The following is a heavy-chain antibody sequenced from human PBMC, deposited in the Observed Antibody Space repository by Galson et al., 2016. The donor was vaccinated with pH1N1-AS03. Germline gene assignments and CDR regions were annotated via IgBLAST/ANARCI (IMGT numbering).Heavy chain of an antibody. CDR1: GFTFSSYA. CDR2: LSGGGVST. V-gene: IGHV3-23*01. D-gene: IGHD2-15*01. J-gene: IGHJ4*02. CDR3: AKDEGDGYCSGGSCYKYFDY. Sequence: SLRLSCAASGFTFSSYAMSWVRQSPGKGLEWVSALSGGGVSTYYADSVKGRFTISRDNSKNTLYLQMNSLRAEDTAIYYCAKDEGDGYCSGGSCYKYFDYGGQGTLVTVSS.